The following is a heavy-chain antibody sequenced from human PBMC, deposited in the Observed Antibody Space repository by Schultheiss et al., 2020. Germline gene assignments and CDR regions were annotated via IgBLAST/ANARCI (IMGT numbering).Heavy chain of an antibody. J-gene: IGHJ5*02. CDR2: ISWNSGII. V-gene: IGHV3-9*01. CDR1: GFTFDDYA. D-gene: IGHD4-23*01. Sequence: GGSLRLSCAASGFTFDDYAMHWVRQAPGKGLEWVSGISWNSGIIGYADSVKGRFTISRDNAKNSLYLRMNSLRAEDTAVYYCAKPVVTVCLYSWGQGTLVTVSS. CDR3: AKPVVTVCLYS.